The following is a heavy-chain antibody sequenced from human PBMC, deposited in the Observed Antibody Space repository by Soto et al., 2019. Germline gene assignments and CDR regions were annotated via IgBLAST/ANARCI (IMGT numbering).Heavy chain of an antibody. CDR1: GFTFSSYA. J-gene: IGHJ4*02. CDR2: ISGSGSTI. CDR3: AKVFYYYDSSGYYYFDY. V-gene: IGHV3-23*01. Sequence: PGGSLRLSCAASGFTFSSYAVSWVRQAPGRGPEWIPSISGSGSTIYYADSVKGRFTISRDNSKNTLYLQMSSLRAEDTAVYYCAKVFYYYDSSGYYYFDYWGQGTLVTVSS. D-gene: IGHD3-22*01.